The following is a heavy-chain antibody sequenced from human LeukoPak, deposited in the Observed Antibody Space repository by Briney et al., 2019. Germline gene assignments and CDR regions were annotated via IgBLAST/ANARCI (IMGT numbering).Heavy chain of an antibody. V-gene: IGHV3-21*01. D-gene: IGHD2-15*01. CDR1: GFTFSSYS. CDR3: ARDHLCSGGSCYPNWFDP. J-gene: IGHJ5*02. Sequence: PGGSLRLSCAASGFTFSSYSMNWVRQAPGKGLEWVSSISSSSSCIYYADSVKGRFTISRDNAKNSLYLQMNSLRAEDTAVYYCARDHLCSGGSCYPNWFDPWGQGTLVTVSS. CDR2: ISSSSSCI.